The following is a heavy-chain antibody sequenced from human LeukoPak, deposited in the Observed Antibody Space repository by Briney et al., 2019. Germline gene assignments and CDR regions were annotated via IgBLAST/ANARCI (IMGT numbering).Heavy chain of an antibody. CDR2: ISWNSGSI. CDR3: AKDPYCSGGSCYGFDP. CDR1: GFTFDDYA. Sequence: GGSLRLSCAASGFTFDDYAMHWVRQAPGKGLEWVSGISWNSGSIGYADSAKGRFTISRDNAKNSLYLQMNSLRAEDTALYYCAKDPYCSGGSCYGFDPWGQGTLVTVSS. D-gene: IGHD2-15*01. V-gene: IGHV3-9*01. J-gene: IGHJ5*02.